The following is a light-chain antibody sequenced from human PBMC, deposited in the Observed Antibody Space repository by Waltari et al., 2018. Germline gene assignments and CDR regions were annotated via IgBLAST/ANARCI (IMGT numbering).Light chain of an antibody. CDR2: GNS. CDR3: QSYDSIRVV. V-gene: IGLV1-40*01. Sequence: QSVLPQPPSVSGAPGQRVTLSCTGSSSNIAAGYDVHWYQQLPGTAPKLLIYGNSNRPSGVPDRFSGSKSGTSASLAITGLQAEDEADYYCQSYDSIRVVFGGGTKLTVL. CDR1: SSNIAAGYD. J-gene: IGLJ2*01.